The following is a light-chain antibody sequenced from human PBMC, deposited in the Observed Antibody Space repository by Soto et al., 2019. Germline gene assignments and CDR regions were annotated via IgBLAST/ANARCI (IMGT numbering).Light chain of an antibody. CDR2: GNK. CDR3: QSYDSSLSVSYV. CDR1: SSNIRAGYD. V-gene: IGLV1-40*01. J-gene: IGLJ1*01. Sequence: QSVLTQPPSVSGAPGQRVTISCTGSSSNIRAGYDVHWYQQRPGTAPKLLIYGNKNRPSGVPDRFSGSKSGTSASLAITGLQAEDEADYYCQSYDSSLSVSYVFGTGTKLTVL.